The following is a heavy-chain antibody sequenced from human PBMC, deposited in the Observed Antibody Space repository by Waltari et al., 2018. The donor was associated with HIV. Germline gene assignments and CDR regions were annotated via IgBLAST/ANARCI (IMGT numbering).Heavy chain of an antibody. CDR2: IYHSGRT. CDR3: ARGAALDY. Sequence: QVQLQESGPGLVKPSETLSLTCTVSGGSISSHYWSWIRQPPGKGLEWIGYIYHSGRTNYYPSLLSRVTISVDTSNNEFSLKLSSVTAADTAVYYCARGAALDYWGQGTLITVSS. V-gene: IGHV4-59*11. J-gene: IGHJ4*02. CDR1: GGSISSHY. D-gene: IGHD6-6*01.